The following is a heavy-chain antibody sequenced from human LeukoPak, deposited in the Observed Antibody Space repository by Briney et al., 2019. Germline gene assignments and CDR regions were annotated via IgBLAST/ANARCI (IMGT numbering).Heavy chain of an antibody. CDR2: IYSSGAT. CDR1: GGSINSYY. V-gene: IGHV4-4*07. Sequence: SETLSLTCTVSGGSINSYYWSWIRQPAGKGLEWIGRIYSSGATNYNPSLKSRVTMSVDTSKNQFSLKLNSVTAADTAVYFCARVSSGWSYYFDYWGQGTLVTVSS. D-gene: IGHD6-19*01. CDR3: ARVSSGWSYYFDY. J-gene: IGHJ4*02.